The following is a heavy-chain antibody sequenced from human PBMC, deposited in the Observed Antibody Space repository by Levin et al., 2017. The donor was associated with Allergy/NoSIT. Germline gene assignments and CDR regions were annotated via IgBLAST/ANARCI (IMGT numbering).Heavy chain of an antibody. CDR1: GFSFSSYD. CDR3: ATYGDPLNDY. V-gene: IGHV3-30*03. D-gene: IGHD4-17*01. J-gene: IGHJ4*02. Sequence: LSLTCAASGFSFSSYDIHWVRQAPGKGLEWVAVISYDGSKKNYADSVKGRFTISRDNSNNTLYLQVNSLRIEDTAVYYCATYGDPLNDYWGRGTLVTVSS. CDR2: ISYDGSKK.